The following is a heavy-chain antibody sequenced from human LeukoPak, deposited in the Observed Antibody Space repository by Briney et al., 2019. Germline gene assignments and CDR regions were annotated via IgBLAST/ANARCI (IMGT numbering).Heavy chain of an antibody. CDR3: ARINYDSRYFDY. J-gene: IGHJ4*02. CDR2: IDWDDDK. D-gene: IGHD3-22*01. Sequence: SGPTLVNPTQTLTLTCTFSGFSLSSRGMCVSWIRQPPGKALEWLARIDWDDDKYYSTSLKTRLTISKDTSKKQVVLTMTNMDPVDTATYYCARINYDSRYFDYWGQGTLVTVSS. CDR1: GFSLSSRGMC. V-gene: IGHV2-70*11.